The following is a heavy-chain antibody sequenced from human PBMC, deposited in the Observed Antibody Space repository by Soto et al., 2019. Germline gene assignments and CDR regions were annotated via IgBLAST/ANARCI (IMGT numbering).Heavy chain of an antibody. D-gene: IGHD4-4*01. Sequence: PSETLSLTCAVYGGSFSGYYWSWIRQPPGKGLEWIGEINHSGNTNYNPSLKSRVTISVDTSKNQFSLKLSSVTAADTAVYYCARDTTVTKGGYYYGMDVWGQGTTVTVSS. CDR1: GGSFSGYY. J-gene: IGHJ6*02. CDR3: ARDTTVTKGGYYYGMDV. V-gene: IGHV4-34*01. CDR2: INHSGNT.